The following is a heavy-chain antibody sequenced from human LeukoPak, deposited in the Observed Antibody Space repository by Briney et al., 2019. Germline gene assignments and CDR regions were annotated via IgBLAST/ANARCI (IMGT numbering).Heavy chain of an antibody. J-gene: IGHJ4*02. CDR1: GFTFSSYA. CDR2: ISGSGGST. Sequence: GGSLRLSCAASGFTFSSYAMSWVRQAPGKGLEWVSAISGSGGSTYYADSVKGRFTISRDNSKNTLYLQMNSLRAEDTAVYCCAAIVVVAATPDYWGQGTLVTVSS. CDR3: AAIVVVAATPDY. D-gene: IGHD2-15*01. V-gene: IGHV3-23*01.